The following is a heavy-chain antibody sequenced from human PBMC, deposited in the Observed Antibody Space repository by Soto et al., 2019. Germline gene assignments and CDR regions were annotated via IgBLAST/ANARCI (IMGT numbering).Heavy chain of an antibody. J-gene: IGHJ6*02. CDR1: GFTFSSYA. Sequence: EVQLVESGGGLVQPGGSLRLSCAASGFTFSSYAMHWVRQAPGKGLEYVSVITSNGCNTDYASFVKGRFTISRDNSKNSLYLQMGSLRAEDMAVYYCERRIPFGYGMDVWGQGTTVTVSS. D-gene: IGHD2-21*01. CDR2: ITSNGCNT. V-gene: IGHV3-64*01. CDR3: ERRIPFGYGMDV.